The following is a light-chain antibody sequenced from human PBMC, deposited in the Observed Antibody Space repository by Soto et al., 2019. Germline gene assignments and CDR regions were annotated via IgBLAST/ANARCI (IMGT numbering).Light chain of an antibody. Sequence: EIQMTLSPSTLSASIGDSVTITCRASQSINRWLAWYQQKPGRAPKLLIYDASSLQSGVPSRFSGSGSGTEFALTITSLQPDDFATYHCQEYNTYSWAFGQGTKVDIK. CDR3: QEYNTYSWA. J-gene: IGKJ1*01. CDR1: QSINRW. CDR2: DAS. V-gene: IGKV1-5*01.